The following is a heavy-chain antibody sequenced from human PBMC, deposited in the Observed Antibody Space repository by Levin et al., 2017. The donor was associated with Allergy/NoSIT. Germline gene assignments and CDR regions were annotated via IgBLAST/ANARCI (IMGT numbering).Heavy chain of an antibody. V-gene: IGHV3-23*01. D-gene: IGHD5-18*01. Sequence: GGSLRLSCAASGFTLSSYAMSWVRQAPGKGLEWVSAISSSGVSTYYADSVKGRFTISRDNSKNTLYLQVNSLRAEDTAVYYCAKSAAGDSYDYWGQGTLVTVSS. J-gene: IGHJ4*02. CDR3: AKSAAGDSYDY. CDR1: GFTLSSYA. CDR2: ISSSGVST.